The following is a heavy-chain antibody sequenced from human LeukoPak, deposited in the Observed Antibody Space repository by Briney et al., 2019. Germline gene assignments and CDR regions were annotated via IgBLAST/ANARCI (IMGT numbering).Heavy chain of an antibody. CDR3: ARGLSSHFDY. CDR2: IGTAGDT. V-gene: IGHV3-13*04. J-gene: IGHJ4*02. Sequence: GGSLRLSCAASGFTFSSYDMHWVRLGTGKGLEWVSAIGTAGDTYYPGSVKGRFTISRENAKNSLYLQMNSLRVGDTAVYYCARGLSSHFDYWGQGTLVTVSS. D-gene: IGHD2/OR15-2a*01. CDR1: GFTFSSYD.